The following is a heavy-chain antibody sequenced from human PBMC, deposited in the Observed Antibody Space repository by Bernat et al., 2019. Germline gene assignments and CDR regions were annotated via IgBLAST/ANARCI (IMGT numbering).Heavy chain of an antibody. CDR3: AWQEQWPFDY. D-gene: IGHD6-19*01. CDR1: GFTFSSYG. CDR2: ISYDGSNK. J-gene: IGHJ4*02. Sequence: VQLVESGGGLVKPGGSLRLSCAASGFTFSSYGMHWVRQAPGKGLEWVAVISYDGSNKYYADSVKGRFTISRDNSKNTLYLQMNSLRAEDTAVYYCAWQEQWPFDYWGQGTLVTVSS. V-gene: IGHV3-30*03.